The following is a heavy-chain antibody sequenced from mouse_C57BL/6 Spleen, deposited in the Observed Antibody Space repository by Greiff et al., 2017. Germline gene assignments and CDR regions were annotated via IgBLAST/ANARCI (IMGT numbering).Heavy chain of an antibody. CDR2: IHPSSGST. CDR1: GYTFTSYW. D-gene: IGHD2-3*01. Sequence: QVQLQQPGAELVKPGASVKLSCKASGYTFTSYWMHWVKQRPGQGLEWIGMIHPSSGSTNYNEKFKSKATLTVDKSSSTAYMQLSSLTSEDSAVYYGATKYLHKDDYYSAFDYWGQGTTLTVSS. CDR3: ATKYLHKDDYYSAFDY. V-gene: IGHV1-64*01. J-gene: IGHJ2*01.